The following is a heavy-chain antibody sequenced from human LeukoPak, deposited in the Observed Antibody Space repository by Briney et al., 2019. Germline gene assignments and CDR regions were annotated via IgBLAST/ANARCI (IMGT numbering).Heavy chain of an antibody. CDR3: AKRDDYSNLFDY. Sequence: GGSLRLSCEASGITFNKYAMSWVRQGPGQGLLWVSGISGDGDTTYYADSVKGRFSISRDNSKNTLYLQMTSLRVEDTGKYYCAKRDDYSNLFDYWGQGTLVTVSS. J-gene: IGHJ4*02. CDR1: GITFNKYA. CDR2: ISGDGDTT. V-gene: IGHV3-23*01. D-gene: IGHD4-11*01.